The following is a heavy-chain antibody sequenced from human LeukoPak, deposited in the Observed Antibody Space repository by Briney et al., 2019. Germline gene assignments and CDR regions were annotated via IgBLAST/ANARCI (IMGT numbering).Heavy chain of an antibody. CDR1: SGSIYNHY. D-gene: IGHD5-18*01. CDR2: IYDSGNT. J-gene: IGHJ4*02. V-gene: IGHV4-59*11. Sequence: SAPLSLPCIVSSGSIYNHYWSWIRQPPGKGLEWIGYIYDSGNTNYNPSLKSRVTISIGMSKNQSSLNLTSVTAADTAVYYCARDQIGYGLDYWGQGTLVTVSS. CDR3: ARDQIGYGLDY.